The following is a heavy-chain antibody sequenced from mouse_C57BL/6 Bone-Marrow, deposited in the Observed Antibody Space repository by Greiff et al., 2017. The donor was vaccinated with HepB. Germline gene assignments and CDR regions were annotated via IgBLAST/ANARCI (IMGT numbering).Heavy chain of an antibody. J-gene: IGHJ2*01. Sequence: QVQLQQSGAELARPGASVKLSCKASGYTFTSYGISWVKQRTGQGLEWIGEIYPRSGNTYYNEKFKGKATLTADKSSSTAYMELRSLTSEDSAVYFCARWGLYDYGGDYWGQGNPPTGSS. V-gene: IGHV1-81*01. CDR1: GYTFTSYG. CDR2: IYPRSGNT. CDR3: ARWGLYDYGGDY. D-gene: IGHD2-4*01.